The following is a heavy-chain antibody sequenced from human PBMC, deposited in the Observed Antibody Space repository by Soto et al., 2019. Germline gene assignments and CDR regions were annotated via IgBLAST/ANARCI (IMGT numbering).Heavy chain of an antibody. D-gene: IGHD3-16*01. J-gene: IGHJ4*02. CDR3: AQLGLMTFSHKHYFNH. V-gene: IGHV3-23*01. CDR2: IKSDGSST. CDR1: GFSFDNYG. Sequence: EVQLLESGGDLVQPGGSLRLSCVASGFSFDNYGMSWVRQAPGKRLEWVSAIKSDGSSTYYAASVKDRFTISRDNSKNTLYLQLNSLRAEDTAVYYCAQLGLMTFSHKHYFNHWGRGTLVTVSS.